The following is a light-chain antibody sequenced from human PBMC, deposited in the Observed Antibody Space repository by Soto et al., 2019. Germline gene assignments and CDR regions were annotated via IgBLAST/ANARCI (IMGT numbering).Light chain of an antibody. CDR3: QSYDATNQV. V-gene: IGLV6-57*01. CDR1: SGSIASNY. Sequence: NFMLTQPHSVSESPGKTVIIYCTRSSGSIASNYVQWYQQRPGSSPTTVIYEDNQRPSGVPDRFSGSIDSSSNSASLTISGLETEVEADYFCQSYDATNQVFGGGTKLTVL. J-gene: IGLJ3*02. CDR2: EDN.